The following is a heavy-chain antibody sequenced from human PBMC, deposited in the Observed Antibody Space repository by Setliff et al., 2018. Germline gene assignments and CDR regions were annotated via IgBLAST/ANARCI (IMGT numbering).Heavy chain of an antibody. V-gene: IGHV1-58*01. CDR3: ARDVFPYHYEGAFDI. CDR2: IVVGRVST. J-gene: IGHJ3*02. D-gene: IGHD3-22*01. Sequence: SVKVSCKASGFTFTTSAVQWVRQARGQRLEWIGWIVVGRVSTNYAQKFQDRVIITRDTSTSTVYMDMRSLRSEAKAVYYCARDVFPYHYEGAFDIWGQGTMVTVSS. CDR1: GFTFTTSA.